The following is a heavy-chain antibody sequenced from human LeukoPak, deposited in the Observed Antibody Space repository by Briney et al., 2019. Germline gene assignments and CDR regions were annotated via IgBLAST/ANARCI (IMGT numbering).Heavy chain of an antibody. V-gene: IGHV1-18*01. CDR2: ISPYNGNT. CDR3: ARGGSGWYNDS. CDR1: GYTFTDYV. Sequence: ASVKVSCKASGYTFTDYVISWVRQAPGHALEGMGWISPYNGNTKYAQKLHGRVTMTTDTSTSAAYMELRGLRSDHTAVYYCARGGSGWYNDSWGQGTLVTVSS. J-gene: IGHJ4*02. D-gene: IGHD6-19*01.